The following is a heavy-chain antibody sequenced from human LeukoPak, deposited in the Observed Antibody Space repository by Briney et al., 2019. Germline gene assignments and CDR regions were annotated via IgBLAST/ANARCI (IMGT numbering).Heavy chain of an antibody. CDR3: AKGSGSYSEFDY. J-gene: IGHJ4*02. Sequence: GGSLRLSCAASGFTFSSYGMSWVRQAPGKGLEWVSAISGSGGSTYYADSVKGRFTISRDNSKNTLYLQMNSLRAEDTAVYYCAKGSGSYSEFDYWGQGTLVTVSS. D-gene: IGHD1-26*01. V-gene: IGHV3-23*01. CDR1: GFTFSSYG. CDR2: ISGSGGST.